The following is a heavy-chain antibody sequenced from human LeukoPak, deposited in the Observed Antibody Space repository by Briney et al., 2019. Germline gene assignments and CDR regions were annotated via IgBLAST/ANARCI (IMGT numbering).Heavy chain of an antibody. CDR2: ISWNSGSI. D-gene: IGHD2-2*02. CDR1: SFTFSNAW. V-gene: IGHV3-9*01. Sequence: HPGGSLRLSCAASSFTFSNAWMNWVRQAPGKGLEWVSGISWNSGSIGYADSVKGRFTISRDNAKNSLYLQMNSLRAEDTALYYCAKGINTAPYYGMDVWGQGTTVTVSS. J-gene: IGHJ6*02. CDR3: AKGINTAPYYGMDV.